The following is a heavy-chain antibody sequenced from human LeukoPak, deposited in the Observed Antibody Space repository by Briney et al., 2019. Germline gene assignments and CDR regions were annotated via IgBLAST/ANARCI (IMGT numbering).Heavy chain of an antibody. J-gene: IGHJ4*02. CDR1: GFTFDDYA. Sequence: GGSLRLSCAASGFTFDDYAMHWVRQAPGKVLEWVSGISWNSGSIGYADSVKGRFTISRDNAKNSLYLQMNSLRAEDTAVYYCAKPYYYDSSGSRTTLDYWGQGTLVTVSS. CDR2: ISWNSGSI. D-gene: IGHD3-22*01. CDR3: AKPYYYDSSGSRTTLDY. V-gene: IGHV3-9*01.